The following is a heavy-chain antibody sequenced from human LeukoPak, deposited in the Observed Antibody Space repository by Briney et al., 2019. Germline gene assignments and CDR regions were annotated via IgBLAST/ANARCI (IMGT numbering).Heavy chain of an antibody. D-gene: IGHD6-13*01. CDR1: GCTFSRYG. V-gene: IGHV3-30*18. Sequence: GGSLRLSCAASGCTFSRYGMHWVRQAPGKGLEWLAVISNDGKDKHSADSVKGRFTISRDNSKNTLYLQMNSLRVEDTAIYYCTKDSAVAAAAYYFDCWGQGTLVTVPS. CDR3: TKDSAVAAAAYYFDC. CDR2: ISNDGKDK. J-gene: IGHJ4*02.